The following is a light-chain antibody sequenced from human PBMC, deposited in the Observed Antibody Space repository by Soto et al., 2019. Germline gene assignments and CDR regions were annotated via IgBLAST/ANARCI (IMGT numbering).Light chain of an antibody. Sequence: QSALTQPASVSGSPGQSITISCTGTSSDVGGYKFVSWYQQHPGKAPKLMIYEVSNRPSGVSNRFSGSKSGNTASLTISGLQAEDEADYYCSSYTTGSTRVFGGGTKVTVL. CDR3: SSYTTGSTRV. CDR2: EVS. V-gene: IGLV2-14*01. J-gene: IGLJ3*02. CDR1: SSDVGGYKF.